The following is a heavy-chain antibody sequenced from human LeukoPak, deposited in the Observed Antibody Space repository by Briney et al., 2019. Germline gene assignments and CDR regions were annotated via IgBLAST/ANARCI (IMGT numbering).Heavy chain of an antibody. Sequence: GGSLRLSCAASGFICTDHWMSWVRQAPGKGLEWVANIKEDESTKFYADSVRGRFTISRDNAKSSVYLQMNNLRVEDTALYYCARAVDVADYWGRGTLVTVSS. CDR2: IKEDESTK. V-gene: IGHV3-7*01. J-gene: IGHJ4*02. CDR3: ARAVDVADY. D-gene: IGHD3-16*01. CDR1: GFICTDHW.